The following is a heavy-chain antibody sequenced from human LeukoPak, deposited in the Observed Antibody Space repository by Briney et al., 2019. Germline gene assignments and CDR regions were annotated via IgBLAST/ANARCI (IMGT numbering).Heavy chain of an antibody. CDR2: ISSSGSTI. CDR1: GFSFRGYE. D-gene: IGHD1-26*01. Sequence: GGSLRLSCAASGFSFRGYEMNWVRQAPGKGLEWVAYISSSGSTIYYADSVKGRFTISRDNAKNSLYLQMNSLRAEDTAVYYCARGGSYGAYWGQGTLVTASS. V-gene: IGHV3-48*03. J-gene: IGHJ4*02. CDR3: ARGGSYGAY.